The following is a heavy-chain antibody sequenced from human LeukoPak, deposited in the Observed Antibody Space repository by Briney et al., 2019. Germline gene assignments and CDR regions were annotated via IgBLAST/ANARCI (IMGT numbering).Heavy chain of an antibody. CDR3: ARLMAVTGTVDYFDS. V-gene: IGHV4-59*08. D-gene: IGHD6-19*01. J-gene: IGHJ4*02. CDR1: GGSISSYH. Sequence: SETLSLTCTVSGGSISSYHWSWIRQPPGKGLEWIGYIHYSGITNYNPSLKSRVTISVDTSRTQFFLKLNSVTAADTAVYYCARLMAVTGTVDYFDSWGQGTLVTVSS. CDR2: IHYSGIT.